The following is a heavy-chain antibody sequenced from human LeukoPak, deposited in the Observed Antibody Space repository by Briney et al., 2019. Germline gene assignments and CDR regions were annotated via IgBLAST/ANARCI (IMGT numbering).Heavy chain of an antibody. CDR2: ISYDGSNK. J-gene: IGHJ4*02. CDR1: GFTFSSYA. D-gene: IGHD6-13*01. CDR3: ANARGIAAAALDY. Sequence: GGSLRLSCAASGFTFSSYAIHWVRQAPGKGLEWVAVISYDGSNKYYADSVKGRFTISRDNSKNTLYLQMNSLRAEDTAVYHCANARGIAAAALDYWGQGTLVTVSS. V-gene: IGHV3-30*01.